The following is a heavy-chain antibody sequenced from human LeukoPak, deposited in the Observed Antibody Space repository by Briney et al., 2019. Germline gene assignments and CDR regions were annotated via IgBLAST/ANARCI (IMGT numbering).Heavy chain of an antibody. CDR1: GGSLSSYY. CDR3: AREERNYYDSSGLTDY. J-gene: IGHJ4*02. Sequence: SGTLSLTCTVSGGSLSSYYWSWIRQPPGKGLEWIGYIYYSGSTNYNPSLKSRVSISVDTSKNQFSLKLSSVTAADTAVYYCAREERNYYDSSGLTDYWGQGTLVTVSS. V-gene: IGHV4-59*01. CDR2: IYYSGST. D-gene: IGHD3-22*01.